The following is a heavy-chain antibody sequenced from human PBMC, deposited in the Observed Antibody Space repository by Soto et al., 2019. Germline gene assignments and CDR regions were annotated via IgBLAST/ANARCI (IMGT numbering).Heavy chain of an antibody. Sequence: PSETLSLTCPVSGASITNFYWSWIRQSARKGLEWIGRIYTRGSTDYNPSLKSRVTMSIDTSKNQLSLTLSSVTAADTAVYYCAKGGAYYFDSWGQGILVTVLL. D-gene: IGHD3-16*01. CDR3: AKGGAYYFDS. J-gene: IGHJ4*02. CDR1: GASITNFY. V-gene: IGHV4-4*07. CDR2: IYTRGST.